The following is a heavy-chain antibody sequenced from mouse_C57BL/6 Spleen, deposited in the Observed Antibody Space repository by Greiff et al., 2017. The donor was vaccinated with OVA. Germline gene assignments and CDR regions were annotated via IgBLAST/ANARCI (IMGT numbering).Heavy chain of an antibody. CDR2: IDPEDGDT. CDR1: GFNIKDYY. J-gene: IGHJ3*01. Sequence: EVQLQQSGAELVRPGASVKLSCTASGFNIKDYYMHWVKQRPEQGLEWIGRIDPEDGDTEYAPKFQGKATMTADTSSNTAYLQLSSLTSEDTAVYYCTTEGISEAWFAYWGQGTLVTVSA. CDR3: TTEGISEAWFAY. V-gene: IGHV14-1*01.